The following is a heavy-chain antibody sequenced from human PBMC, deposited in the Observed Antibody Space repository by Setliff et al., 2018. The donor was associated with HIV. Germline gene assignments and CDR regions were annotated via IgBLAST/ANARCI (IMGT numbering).Heavy chain of an antibody. CDR1: GYTFISYG. V-gene: IGHV1-18*01. J-gene: IGHJ4*02. D-gene: IGHD3-16*01. Sequence: ASVKVSCKASGYTFISYGISWVRQAPGQGLEWMGWISGYNGNTNYAQRFRDRVTMTRNTSTSTVYMELSSLRSEDTAVYYCARDRIESALNYWGQGTLVTVSS. CDR3: ARDRIESALNY. CDR2: ISGYNGNT.